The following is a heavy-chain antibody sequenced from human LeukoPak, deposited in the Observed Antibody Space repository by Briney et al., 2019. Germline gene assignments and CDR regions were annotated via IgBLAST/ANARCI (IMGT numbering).Heavy chain of an antibody. V-gene: IGHV1-3*01. CDR1: GYTFTGYA. CDR2: INAGNGGT. CDR3: VRDDCGDTCYPGGY. D-gene: IGHD2-21*01. Sequence: ASVKVSCKASGYTFTGYAMHWVRQAPGQRPEWMGWINAGNGGTKYSQNFQGRVTITWDRSANTAYMELSSLTSEDTALCYCVRDDCGDTCYPGGYWGQGTLVAVSS. J-gene: IGHJ4*02.